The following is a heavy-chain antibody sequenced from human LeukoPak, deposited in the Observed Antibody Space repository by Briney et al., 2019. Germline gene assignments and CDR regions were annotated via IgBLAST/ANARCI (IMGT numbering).Heavy chain of an antibody. CDR2: IRSKPYGGTT. CDR1: GFTFSDYG. D-gene: IGHD2-15*01. J-gene: IGHJ3*02. V-gene: IGHV3-49*03. CDR3: SRPRISGIDGFDI. Sequence: GGSLRLSCTASGFTFSDYGVNWFRQAPGKGLEWVAFIRSKPYGGTTEYAASVKGRFSIPRDDSTSIVYLQMNSLKAEDTALYYCSRPRISGIDGFDIWGQGTMVTVSS.